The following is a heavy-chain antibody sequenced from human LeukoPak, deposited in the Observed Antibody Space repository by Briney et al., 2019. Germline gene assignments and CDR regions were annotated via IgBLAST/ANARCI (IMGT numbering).Heavy chain of an antibody. Sequence: SETLSLTCTVSGRSISSYYWNCIRQPPGKGLEWIGDIYYSGSTNYNPSLKSRVTMSVDTSKNQFSLELSSVTAAYTAVYYSARGQYNWNYWGLGTLVSVSS. CDR2: IYYSGST. D-gene: IGHD1-20*01. CDR1: GRSISSYY. J-gene: IGHJ4*02. V-gene: IGHV4-59*01. CDR3: ARGQYNWNY.